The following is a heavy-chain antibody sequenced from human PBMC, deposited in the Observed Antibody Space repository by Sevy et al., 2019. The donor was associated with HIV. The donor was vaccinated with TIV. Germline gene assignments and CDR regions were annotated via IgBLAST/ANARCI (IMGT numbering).Heavy chain of an antibody. V-gene: IGHV4-39*02. CDR1: GGSISTSGSY. J-gene: IGHJ5*02. Sequence: SETLSLTCTVSGGSISTSGSYWGWIRQPPGKGLEWIGDISYGGITNYNPSLRGRVTISRDTSNNHFSLKLSSVTAADTAVYYCAQIFAHWGQGTLVTVSS. CDR3: AQIFAH. CDR2: ISYGGIT.